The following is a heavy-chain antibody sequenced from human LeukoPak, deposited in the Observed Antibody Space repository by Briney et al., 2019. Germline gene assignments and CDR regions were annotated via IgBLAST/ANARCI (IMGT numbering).Heavy chain of an antibody. J-gene: IGHJ4*02. CDR2: ISAYNGNT. CDR1: GYTFTSYG. Sequence: ASVKVSCKASGYTFTSYGISWVRQAPGQGLEWMGWISAYNGNTNYAQKLQGRVTMTTDTSTSTAYMELRSLRSDDTAVYYCARKAYDILTGDIFDYWGQGTLVTVSS. V-gene: IGHV1-18*01. D-gene: IGHD3-9*01. CDR3: ARKAYDILTGDIFDY.